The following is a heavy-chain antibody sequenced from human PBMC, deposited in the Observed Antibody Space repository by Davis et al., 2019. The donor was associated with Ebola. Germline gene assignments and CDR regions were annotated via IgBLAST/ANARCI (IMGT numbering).Heavy chain of an antibody. CDR2: LVTSADT. CDR3: AKDTSNIWFGI. D-gene: IGHD2/OR15-2a*01. V-gene: IGHV3-23*01. CDR1: GFVFSSYV. J-gene: IGHJ3*02. Sequence: GESLKISCAASGFVFSSYVMSWVRQAPGKGLEWVSTLVTSADTYYADSVKGRFTITRDNSKNTLYLQLNGLRVEDTAIYYCAKDTSNIWFGIWGQGTSVTVSS.